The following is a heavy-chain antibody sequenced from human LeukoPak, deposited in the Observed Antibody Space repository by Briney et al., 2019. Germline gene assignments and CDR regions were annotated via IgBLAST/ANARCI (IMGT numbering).Heavy chain of an antibody. J-gene: IGHJ4*02. CDR1: GFTVSSNY. CDR2: IYSGGST. Sequence: PGGSLRLSCAASGFTVSSNYMSWVRQAPGKGLEGVSVIYSGGSTYYADSVKGRFTISRHNSKNTLYLQMNSLRAEDTAVYYCASRDYYDSSGPTDYWGQGTLVTVSS. V-gene: IGHV3-53*04. D-gene: IGHD3-22*01. CDR3: ASRDYYDSSGPTDY.